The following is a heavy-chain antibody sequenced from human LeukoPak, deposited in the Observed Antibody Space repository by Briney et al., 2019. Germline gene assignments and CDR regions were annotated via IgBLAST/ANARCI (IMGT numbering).Heavy chain of an antibody. CDR1: GFTFSSYG. D-gene: IGHD3-3*01. CDR3: ARDTRALRFLEWLLLDY. V-gene: IGHV3-33*08. J-gene: IGHJ4*02. CDR2: IWYGEGNK. Sequence: GGSLRLSCAASGFTFSSYGMHWVRHAPGKGLEWVAVIWYGEGNKYYAGSVKGRFTISRDNSKNTLYLQMNSLRAEDTAVYYCARDTRALRFLEWLLLDYWGQGTLVTVSS.